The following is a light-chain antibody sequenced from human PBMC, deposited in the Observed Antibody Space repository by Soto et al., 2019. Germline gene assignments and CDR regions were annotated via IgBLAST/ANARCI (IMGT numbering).Light chain of an antibody. V-gene: IGLV1-40*01. CDR3: CSYAGTYSWL. CDR1: SSNIGAGYD. Sequence: QSVLTQPPSVSGAPGQRVTISCTGSSSNIGAGYDVHWYQQLPGTAPKLLIYGNSNRPSGVPDRFSGSKSGTSASLAITGLQADDEADYYCCSYAGTYSWLFGGGTKVTVL. CDR2: GNS. J-gene: IGLJ3*02.